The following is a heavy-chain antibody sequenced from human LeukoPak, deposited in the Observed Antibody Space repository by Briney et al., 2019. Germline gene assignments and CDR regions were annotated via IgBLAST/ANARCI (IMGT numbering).Heavy chain of an antibody. CDR1: GXTFSSYS. V-gene: IGHV3-21*01. Sequence: GGSLRLSCAASGXTFSSYSMNWVRQAPGKGLEWVSTISTGSSYINYADSVKGRFTISRDNAKNSLYLQMNSLRDEDTAVYYCARANPVDSSWGQGTLVTVSS. CDR2: ISTGSSYI. J-gene: IGHJ4*02. CDR3: ARANPVDSS. D-gene: IGHD6-13*01.